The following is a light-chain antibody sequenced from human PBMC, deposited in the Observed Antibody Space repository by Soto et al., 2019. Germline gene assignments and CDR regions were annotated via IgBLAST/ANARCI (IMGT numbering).Light chain of an antibody. CDR3: QQYNNWPPYT. CDR2: GAS. Sequence: EIVMTQSPATLSVFPGERATLSCRASQSISSNLAWYQQKPGQAPRLLIYGASARATGIPARFIGSGSGTEFTLNISSLQSEDFAIYYCQQYNNWPPYTFGQGTKLEIK. CDR1: QSISSN. J-gene: IGKJ2*01. V-gene: IGKV3-15*01.